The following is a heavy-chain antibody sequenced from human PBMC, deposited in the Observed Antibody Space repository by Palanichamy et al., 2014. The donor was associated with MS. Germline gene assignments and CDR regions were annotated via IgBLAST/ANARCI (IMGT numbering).Heavy chain of an antibody. J-gene: IGHJ4*02. CDR1: GFTIGDSA. CDR3: ASLVEGAGTDY. D-gene: IGHD1-1*01. V-gene: IGHV3-9*01. CDR2: ISRDSISI. Sequence: EVQLVEVWGEGLVQPGRSLRLSCAASGFTIGDSAMHWVRQAPGKGLEWVSGISRDSISIAYADSVKGRFTMSRDNAKNSLYLQMNSLRSEDTALYYCASLVEGAGTDYWGQGTPVTVSS.